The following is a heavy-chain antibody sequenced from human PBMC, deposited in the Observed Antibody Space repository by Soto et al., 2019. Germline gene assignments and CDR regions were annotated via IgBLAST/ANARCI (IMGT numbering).Heavy chain of an antibody. CDR3: ARADCSSTSCYVNYFDY. Sequence: QVQLVQSGAEVKKPGASVKVSCKASGYTFTSYAMHWVRQAPGQRLDWMGWINAGNGNTKYSQKFQGRVTITRDTSASTAYMELSSLRSEDTAVYYCARADCSSTSCYVNYFDYWGQGTLVTVSS. J-gene: IGHJ4*02. CDR2: INAGNGNT. D-gene: IGHD2-2*01. V-gene: IGHV1-3*01. CDR1: GYTFTSYA.